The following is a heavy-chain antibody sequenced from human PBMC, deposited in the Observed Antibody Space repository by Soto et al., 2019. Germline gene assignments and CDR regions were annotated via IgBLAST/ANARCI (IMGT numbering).Heavy chain of an antibody. CDR3: ARDLGVQPGGCGRCSMAY. Sequence: QVQLVQSESEVEKPGASVKVSCKTSGFTFGDYGITWVRQAPGQGLEWMGWISGHNGFTTYAQKLQDRVIMTTDTSTTTAYMELRSLTSDDTAIYYCARDLGVQPGGCGRCSMAYWGQGTLVTVSS. CDR1: GFTFGDYG. V-gene: IGHV1-18*01. J-gene: IGHJ4*02. D-gene: IGHD6-19*01. CDR2: ISGHNGFT.